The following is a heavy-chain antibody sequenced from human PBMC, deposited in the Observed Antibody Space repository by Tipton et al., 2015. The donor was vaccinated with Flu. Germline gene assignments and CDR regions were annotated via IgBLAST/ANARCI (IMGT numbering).Heavy chain of an antibody. Sequence: LSCTVSGASMKSDYWSWIRQPPGKGLEWIGNIFHTGSTYHNPSLKGRVALSVDRSKNQFSLKVISVTAADTAVYYCARRDYSNYVSDPKNWFDPWGQGTLVTVSA. J-gene: IGHJ5*02. D-gene: IGHD4-11*01. V-gene: IGHV4-59*04. CDR2: IFHTGST. CDR3: ARRDYSNYVSDPKNWFDP. CDR1: GASMKSDY.